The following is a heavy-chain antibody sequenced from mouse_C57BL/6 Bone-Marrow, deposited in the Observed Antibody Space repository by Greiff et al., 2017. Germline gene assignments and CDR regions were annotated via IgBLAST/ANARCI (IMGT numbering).Heavy chain of an antibody. D-gene: IGHD1-1*01. CDR1: GFTFSDYG. J-gene: IGHJ2*01. V-gene: IGHV5-17*01. CDR3: TREGYYGNFDY. CDR2: ISSGSSTI. Sequence: EVQLVESGGGLVKPGGSLKLSCAASGFTFSDYGMHWVRQAPEKGLEWVAYISSGSSTIYYADTVKGRSTISRDNAKNTLCLQMTSLWSEDTAMYYCTREGYYGNFDYWGQGTTLTVSS.